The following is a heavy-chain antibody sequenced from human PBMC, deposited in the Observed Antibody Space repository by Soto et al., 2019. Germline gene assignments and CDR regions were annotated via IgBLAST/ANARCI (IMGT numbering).Heavy chain of an antibody. J-gene: IGHJ4*02. CDR1: VYSLRIDV. D-gene: IGHD6-13*01. Sequence: LVKVSRKASVYSLRIDVVSRVRQAPGQGLEWMGIINPTDGSTNYAQKFQGRVTLTMDTSTSTVYMELSSLRFEDKAVYYCARDLAAADYWGQGTLVTVSS. CDR2: INPTDGST. CDR3: ARDLAAADY. V-gene: IGHV1-46*01.